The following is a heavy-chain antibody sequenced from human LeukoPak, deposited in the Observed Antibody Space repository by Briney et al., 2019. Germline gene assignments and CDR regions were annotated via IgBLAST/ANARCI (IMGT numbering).Heavy chain of an antibody. J-gene: IGHJ4*02. CDR1: GFTFSNAW. CDR2: IKSKTDGETT. CDR3: TTGAYSSGWLFDY. V-gene: IGHV3-15*01. D-gene: IGHD6-19*01. Sequence: PGGSLRPSCAASGFTFSNAWMNWVRQAPGKGLEWVGRIKSKTDGETTDYAAPVRGRFTISRDDSKTTLYLQMNSLKTEDTAIYYCTTGAYSSGWLFDYWGQGTLVTVST.